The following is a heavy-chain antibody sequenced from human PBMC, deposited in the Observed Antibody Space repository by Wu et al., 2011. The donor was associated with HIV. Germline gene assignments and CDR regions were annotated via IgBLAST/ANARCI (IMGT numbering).Heavy chain of an antibody. CDR3: ARVRRDGYNKYYFDY. CDR2: IIPIFGTA. CDR1: GATFTNYA. J-gene: IGHJ4*02. D-gene: IGHD5-24*01. Sequence: QVQLVQSGAEVKKPGSSVKVSCKASGATFTNYAISWVRQAPGQGLEWMGRIIPIFGTANYAQKFQGRVTITADKSTSTAYMELSSLRSEDTAVYYCARVRRDGYNKYYFDYWGQGTLVTVSS. V-gene: IGHV1-69*06.